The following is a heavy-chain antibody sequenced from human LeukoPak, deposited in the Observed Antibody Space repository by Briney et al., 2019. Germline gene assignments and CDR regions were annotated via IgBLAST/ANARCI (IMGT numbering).Heavy chain of an antibody. J-gene: IGHJ4*02. V-gene: IGHV4-59*11. CDR3: PGIWCSSGYYFDH. CDR2: NYDTRTT. D-gene: IGHD6-19*01. Sequence: SETLSLSCTVSVDSISSHYWGWIRQPPGRGLGWIAYNYDTRTTGSNPSLQSRVSMSLDRYKNEFSLQLTSLTAADTAVYYCPGIWCSSGYYFDHWAQGTVVTVSS. CDR1: VDSISSHY.